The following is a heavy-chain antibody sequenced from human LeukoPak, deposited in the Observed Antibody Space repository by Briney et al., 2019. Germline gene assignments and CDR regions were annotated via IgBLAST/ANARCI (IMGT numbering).Heavy chain of an antibody. CDR3: ALGGAVAAPNWFDP. V-gene: IGHV4-34*01. CDR1: GGSFSGYY. D-gene: IGHD2-15*01. Sequence: SETLSLTCAVYGGSFSGYYWSWIRQPPGKGLEWIGEINHSGSTNYNPSLKSRVTISVDTSKNQFSLKLSSVTAADTVVYYCALGGAVAAPNWFDPWGQGTLVTVSS. CDR2: INHSGST. J-gene: IGHJ5*02.